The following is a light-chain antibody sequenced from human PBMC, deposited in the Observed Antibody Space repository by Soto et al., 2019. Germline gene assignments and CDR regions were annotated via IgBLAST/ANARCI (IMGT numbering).Light chain of an antibody. CDR2: DVS. V-gene: IGLV2-14*01. CDR1: SSDVGGYND. J-gene: IGLJ3*02. CDR3: SSFTSSISLMV. Sequence: QSALTQPASVSGSPGQSITISCTGTSSDVGGYNDVSWYQQHPGKAPKLLIYDVSNWPSGVSNRFSGSKSGNTASLTISGIQAEDEADYYCSSFTSSISLMVFGGGTKLTVL.